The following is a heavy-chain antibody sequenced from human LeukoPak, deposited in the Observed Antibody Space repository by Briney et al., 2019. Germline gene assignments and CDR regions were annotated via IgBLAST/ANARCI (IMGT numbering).Heavy chain of an antibody. V-gene: IGHV3-30*02. CDR2: IRYDGSNK. Sequence: GGSLRLSCAASGFTFSSYGMHWVRQAPGKGLEWVAFIRYDGSNKYYADSVKGRLTMSRDNSKNTLYLQMNSLRAQDTDVYYCAKLSPFRLLSDYWGQGTLVTVSS. J-gene: IGHJ4*02. CDR1: GFTFSSYG. CDR3: AKLSPFRLLSDY. D-gene: IGHD2-2*01.